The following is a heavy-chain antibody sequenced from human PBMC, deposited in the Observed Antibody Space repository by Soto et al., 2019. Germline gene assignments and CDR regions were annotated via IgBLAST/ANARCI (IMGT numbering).Heavy chain of an antibody. CDR3: ARSIKQEKRNWFDP. Sequence: ASVKVSCKASGYTFTSYGISWVRQAPGQGLEWMEWISAYNGNTNYAQKLQGRVTMTTDTSTSTAYMELRSLRSDDTAVYYCARSIKQEKRNWFDPWGQGTLVTVSS. D-gene: IGHD1-1*01. V-gene: IGHV1-18*01. J-gene: IGHJ5*02. CDR1: GYTFTSYG. CDR2: ISAYNGNT.